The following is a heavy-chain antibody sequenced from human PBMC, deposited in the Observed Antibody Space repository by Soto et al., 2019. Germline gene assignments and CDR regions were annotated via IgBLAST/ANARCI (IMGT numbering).Heavy chain of an antibody. V-gene: IGHV1-3*01. CDR2: INAGNGNT. D-gene: IGHD5-12*01. CDR3: SVATITRWFDP. Sequence: ASVKVSCKSSGYTFTSYAMHWVRQAPGQRLEWMGWINAGNGNTKYSQKFQGRVTITRDTSASTAYMELSSLRSEDTAVYYCSVATITRWFDPWGQGTLVTVSS. J-gene: IGHJ5*02. CDR1: GYTFTSYA.